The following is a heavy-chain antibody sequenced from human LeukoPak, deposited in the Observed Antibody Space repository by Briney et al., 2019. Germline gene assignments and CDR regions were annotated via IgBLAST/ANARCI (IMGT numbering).Heavy chain of an antibody. D-gene: IGHD2-2*01. J-gene: IGHJ6*03. V-gene: IGHV1-8*01. CDR1: GYTFTNYD. Sequence: ASVKVSCKASGYTFTNYDINWVRQATGQGLEWMGWMNPNSGNTGYAQKFQGRVTMTRNTSISTAYMELSSLRSEDAAVYYCASSVVPAAMAYYYMDVWGKGTTVTVSS. CDR2: MNPNSGNT. CDR3: ASSVVPAAMAYYYMDV.